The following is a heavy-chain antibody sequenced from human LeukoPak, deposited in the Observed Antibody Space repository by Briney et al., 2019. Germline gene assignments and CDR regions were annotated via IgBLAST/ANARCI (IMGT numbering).Heavy chain of an antibody. CDR1: GFTFSSYE. V-gene: IGHV3-48*03. Sequence: GGSLRLSCAASGFTFSSYEMNWVRQAPGKGLEWVSYISSGGETIYYADSVKGRFTISRDNAKNSLYLQMNSLRAEDTAVYYCARQARSLEARIPYFDYWGQGTLVTVSS. D-gene: IGHD3-3*01. CDR3: ARQARSLEARIPYFDY. CDR2: ISSGGETI. J-gene: IGHJ4*02.